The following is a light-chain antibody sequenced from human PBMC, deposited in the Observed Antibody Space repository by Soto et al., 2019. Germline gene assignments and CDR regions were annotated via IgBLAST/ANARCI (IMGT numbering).Light chain of an antibody. CDR2: DVT. CDR1: SSDVGGYNY. CDR3: CSYAGSYTGV. Sequence: QSALTQPRSVSGSPGQSVTISCTGTSSDVGGYNYVSWYEQHPVKAPKRMIYDVTKRPSGVPDRFSGSKSGNTASLTISGLQSEDEADYYFCSYAGSYTGVFGTGTKVTVL. V-gene: IGLV2-11*01. J-gene: IGLJ1*01.